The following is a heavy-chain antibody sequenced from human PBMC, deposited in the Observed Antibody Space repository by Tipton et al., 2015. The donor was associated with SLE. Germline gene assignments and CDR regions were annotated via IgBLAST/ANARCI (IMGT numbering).Heavy chain of an antibody. D-gene: IGHD3-3*01. CDR2: MNPNSGNT. J-gene: IGHJ6*03. Sequence: QSGPEVKKPGASVKVSCKASGYTFTSYDINWVRQATGQGLEWMGWMNPNSGNTGYAQKFQGRVTMTRNTSISTAYMELSSLRSEDTAVYYCARDARITIFGVGYYYMDVWGKGTTVTVSS. V-gene: IGHV1-8*01. CDR1: GYTFTSYD. CDR3: ARDARITIFGVGYYYMDV.